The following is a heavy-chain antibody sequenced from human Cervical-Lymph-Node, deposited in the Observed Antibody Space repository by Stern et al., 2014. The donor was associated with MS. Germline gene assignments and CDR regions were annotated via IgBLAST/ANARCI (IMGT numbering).Heavy chain of an antibody. CDR2: ITPIFNSA. D-gene: IGHD1-1*01. V-gene: IGHV1-69*06. CDR3: AREVGSLAMDV. J-gene: IGHJ6*01. Sequence: MQLVESGAEVKKPGSSVTVSCKASGETFTDYAISWVRQAPGQGPEWMGGITPIFNSADYAQKFQGRLTITADKSRSTDYMELSSLTSEDTAVYYCAREVGSLAMDVWGQGTTVIVSS. CDR1: GETFTDYA.